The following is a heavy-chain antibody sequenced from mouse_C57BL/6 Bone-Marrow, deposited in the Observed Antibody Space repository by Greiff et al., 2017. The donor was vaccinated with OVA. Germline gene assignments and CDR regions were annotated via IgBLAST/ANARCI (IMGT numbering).Heavy chain of an antibody. J-gene: IGHJ1*03. D-gene: IGHD2-1*01. CDR2: ISSGGDYI. CDR1: GFTFSSYA. V-gene: IGHV5-9-1*02. Sequence: VQLKESGEGLVKPGGSLKLSCAASGFTFSSYAMSWVRQTPEKRLEWVAYISSGGDYIYYADTVKGRFTISRDNARNTLYLQMSSLKSEDTAMYYCTSYYGNPWYFDVWGTGTTITVSS. CDR3: TSYYGNPWYFDV.